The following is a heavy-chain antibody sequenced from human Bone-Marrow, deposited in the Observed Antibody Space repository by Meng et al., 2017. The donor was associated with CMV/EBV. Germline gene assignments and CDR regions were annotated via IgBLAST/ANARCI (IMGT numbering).Heavy chain of an antibody. J-gene: IGHJ5*02. V-gene: IGHV3-7*01. CDR3: FMGHYSGA. Sequence: GESLKISCTASGFTFGDYAMSWVRQAPGKGLEWVANIKKDGSEKFYVDSVKGRFTISRDNAKNSLYLQMNSLRADDTAVYYCFMGHYSGAWGQGTPVTVSS. D-gene: IGHD2-21*01. CDR2: IKKDGSEK. CDR1: GFTFGDYA.